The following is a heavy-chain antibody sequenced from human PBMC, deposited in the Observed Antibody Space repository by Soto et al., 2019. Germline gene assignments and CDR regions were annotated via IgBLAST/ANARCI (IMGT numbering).Heavy chain of an antibody. Sequence: SETLSLTCTVAGGSISSYFWSWIRQPPGKGLEWILYIYYSGSTNYNPSLKSLVTISIDTSKNQFSLKLSSVTAADTAVYFCAGAEPYYYGVSGYWPXWGQVTLVTVSX. CDR2: IYYSGST. CDR1: GGSISSYF. D-gene: IGHD3-22*01. V-gene: IGHV4-59*01. J-gene: IGHJ4*02. CDR3: AGAEPYYYGVSGYWPX.